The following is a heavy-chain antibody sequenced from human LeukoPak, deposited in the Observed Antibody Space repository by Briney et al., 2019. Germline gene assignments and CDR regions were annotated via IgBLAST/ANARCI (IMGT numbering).Heavy chain of an antibody. CDR3: AKVISHSPQYWFDS. D-gene: IGHD2-21*01. CDR2: ISGSGGIT. V-gene: IGHV3-23*01. Sequence: GGSLRLSCAASGFTFSSYGMHWVRQAPGKGLEWVSAISGSGGITYYADSVKGRFTISRDNSKNTLYLQMNSLRVEDTAVYYCAKVISHSPQYWFDSWGQGTLVTVSS. J-gene: IGHJ5*01. CDR1: GFTFSSYG.